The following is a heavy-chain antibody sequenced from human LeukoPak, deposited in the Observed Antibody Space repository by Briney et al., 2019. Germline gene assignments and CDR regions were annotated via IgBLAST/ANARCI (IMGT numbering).Heavy chain of an antibody. V-gene: IGHV2-70*11. CDR2: IDWDDDK. D-gene: IGHD2-2*01. Sequence: ESGPTLVNPTQTLTLTCTFSGFSLSTSGMCVSWIRQPRGKALEWLARIDWDDDKYYSTSLKTRLTISKDTSKNQVVLTMTNMDPVDTATYYCARSKDIVVAPDAFDIWGQGTMVTVSS. CDR3: ARSKDIVVAPDAFDI. CDR1: GFSLSTSGMC. J-gene: IGHJ3*02.